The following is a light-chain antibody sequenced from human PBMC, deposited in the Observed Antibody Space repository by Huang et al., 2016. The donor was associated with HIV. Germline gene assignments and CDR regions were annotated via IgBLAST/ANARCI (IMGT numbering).Light chain of an antibody. CDR1: QSINTY. CDR3: QQSYSPPWT. Sequence: DIQMTQSQSSLSASVGDRVTITCRASQSINTYLNWYQQRPGKAPRLLSYAASSVQSGVPSRFRGGGSGTGFTLTISSLQTEDFATYYCQQSYSPPWTFGQGTKVEIK. J-gene: IGKJ1*01. CDR2: AAS. V-gene: IGKV1-39*01.